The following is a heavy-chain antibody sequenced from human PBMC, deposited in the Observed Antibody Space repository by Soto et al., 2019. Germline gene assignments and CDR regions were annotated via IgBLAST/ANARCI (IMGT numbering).Heavy chain of an antibody. D-gene: IGHD3-22*01. J-gene: IGHJ4*01. CDR1: GFTFSSYS. V-gene: IGHV3-21*01. CDR2: ISSSSSYI. CDR3: ASHPRDSSGYWYYFDY. Sequence: EVQLVESGGGLVKPGGSLRLSCAASGFTFSSYSMNWVRQAPGKGLEWVSSISSSSSYIYYADSVKGRFTISRDNAKNSLYLQMNSLRAEDTAVYYCASHPRDSSGYWYYFDYWGHGTLVTVYS.